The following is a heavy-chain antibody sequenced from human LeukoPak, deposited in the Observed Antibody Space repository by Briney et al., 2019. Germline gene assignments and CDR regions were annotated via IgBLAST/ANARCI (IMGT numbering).Heavy chain of an antibody. CDR3: ARVGYSYGAYDF. CDR2: ISGSGGST. CDR1: GFTFSSYA. J-gene: IGHJ4*02. D-gene: IGHD5-18*01. Sequence: GGSLRLSCAASGFTFSSYAMSWVRQAPGKGLEWVSAISGSGGSTYYADSVKGRFTISRANSKNTLDLQINSLRAEDRAVYYCARVGYSYGAYDFWGQGTLVTVSS. V-gene: IGHV3-23*01.